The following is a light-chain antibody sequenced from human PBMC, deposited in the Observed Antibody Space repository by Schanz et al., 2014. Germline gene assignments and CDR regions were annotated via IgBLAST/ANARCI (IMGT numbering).Light chain of an antibody. CDR1: QRVRSY. CDR3: QQYNNWPPWT. J-gene: IGKJ1*01. V-gene: IGKV3-15*01. CDR2: GAS. Sequence: PGERATLSCRASQRVRSYLAWYQHIPGQAPRLLIYGASTRATGIPARFSGSGSGTEFTLTISSLQSEDFAVYYCQQYNNWPPWTFGQGTKVEIK.